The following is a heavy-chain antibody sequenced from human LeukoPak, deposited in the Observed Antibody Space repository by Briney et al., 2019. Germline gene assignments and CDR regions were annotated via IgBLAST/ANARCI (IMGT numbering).Heavy chain of an antibody. V-gene: IGHV3-21*01. D-gene: IGHD2-21*01. Sequence: GGSLRLSCAASGFTFSSYSMNWVRQAPGKGLEWVSTINSSSSYIYYADSVKGRFTISRDNAKNSLYLQMNSLRAEDTAVYYWARDRGAGDPFDYWGQGTLVTVSS. CDR3: ARDRGAGDPFDY. CDR1: GFTFSSYS. CDR2: INSSSSYI. J-gene: IGHJ4*02.